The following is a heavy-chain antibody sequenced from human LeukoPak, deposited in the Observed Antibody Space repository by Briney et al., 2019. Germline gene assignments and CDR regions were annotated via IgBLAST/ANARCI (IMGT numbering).Heavy chain of an antibody. CDR1: GFTVSSNY. D-gene: IGHD3-16*02. CDR3: ARDWFTRLGELSPDRAFDY. Sequence: RGSLRLSCAASGFTVSSNYMSWVRQAPGKGLEWVSGINWNGGSTGYVDSVKGRFTISRDNAKNSLYLQMNSLRAEDTALYYCARDWFTRLGELSPDRAFDYWGQGTLVTVSS. J-gene: IGHJ4*02. CDR2: INWNGGST. V-gene: IGHV3-20*04.